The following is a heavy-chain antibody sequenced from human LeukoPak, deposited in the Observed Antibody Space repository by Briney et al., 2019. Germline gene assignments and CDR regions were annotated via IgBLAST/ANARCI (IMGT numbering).Heavy chain of an antibody. D-gene: IGHD3-3*01. Sequence: SETLSLTCSVYGGSFSGYYWSWIRQPPGKGLEWIGEINHSGSTNYNPSLKSRVTISVDTSKNQFSLKLSSVTAADTAVYYCARAPTLNDCWSDDAFDIWGQGTMVTVSS. CDR1: GGSFSGYY. CDR2: INHSGST. V-gene: IGHV4-34*01. CDR3: ARAPTLNDCWSDDAFDI. J-gene: IGHJ3*02.